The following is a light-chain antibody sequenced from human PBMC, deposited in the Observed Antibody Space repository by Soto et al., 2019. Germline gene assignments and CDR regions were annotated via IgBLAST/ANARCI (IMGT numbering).Light chain of an antibody. CDR3: CSYAGSSTWV. Sequence: QSALTQPASVSGSPGQSITISCTGTSSDVGSYKFVSWYQQLPGKAPKLMIHEDSKRPSGVSNRFSGSKSVNTASLTISGLQTEDEADYYCCSYAGSSTWVFGGGTKLTVL. CDR2: EDS. V-gene: IGLV2-23*01. CDR1: SSDVGSYKF. J-gene: IGLJ3*02.